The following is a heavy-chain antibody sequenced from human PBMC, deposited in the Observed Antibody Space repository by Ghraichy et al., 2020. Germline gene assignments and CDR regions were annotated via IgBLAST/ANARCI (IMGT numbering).Heavy chain of an antibody. J-gene: IGHJ4*02. D-gene: IGHD6-19*01. CDR2: INHSGST. Sequence: SETLSLTCAVYGGSFSGYYWSWIRQPPGKGLEWIGEINHSGSTNYNPSLKSRVTISVDTSKNQFSLKLSSVTAADTAVYYCARDLGSGWYFDYWGQGTLVTVSS. CDR3: ARDLGSGWYFDY. V-gene: IGHV4-34*01. CDR1: GGSFSGYY.